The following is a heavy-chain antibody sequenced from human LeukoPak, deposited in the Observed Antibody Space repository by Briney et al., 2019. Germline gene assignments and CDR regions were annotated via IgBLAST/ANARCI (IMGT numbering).Heavy chain of an antibody. V-gene: IGHV3-23*01. CDR1: GFTFGSYA. CDR3: ANHYGSGSYGHY. Sequence: HTGGSLRLSCAASGFTFGSYAMSWVRQAPGKGLEWVSAISGSGGSTYYADSVKGRFTISRDNSKNTLYLQMNSLRAEDTAVYYCANHYGSGSYGHYWGQGTLVTVSS. CDR2: ISGSGGST. D-gene: IGHD3-10*01. J-gene: IGHJ4*02.